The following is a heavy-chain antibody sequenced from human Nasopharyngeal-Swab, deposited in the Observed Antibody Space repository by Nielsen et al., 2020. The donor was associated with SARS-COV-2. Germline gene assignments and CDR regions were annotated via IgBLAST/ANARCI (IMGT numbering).Heavy chain of an antibody. J-gene: IGHJ4*02. CDR3: ARATGSGSYKDH. CDR1: GYSISSGYY. Sequence: SETLSLTCTVSGYSISSGYYWGWIRQPPGKGLEWIGSIYHSGSTYYNPSLKSRVTISVDTSKNQFSLKLSSVTAADTAVYYCARATGSGSYKDHWGQGTLVTVSS. V-gene: IGHV4-38-2*02. D-gene: IGHD3-10*01. CDR2: IYHSGST.